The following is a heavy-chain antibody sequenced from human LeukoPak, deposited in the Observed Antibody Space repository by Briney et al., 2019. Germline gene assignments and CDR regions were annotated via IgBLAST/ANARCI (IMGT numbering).Heavy chain of an antibody. Sequence: MSGGSLRLSCAASGFTFSSYSMNWVRQAPGKGLEWVSSISSGSSYIYYADSVKGRFTISRDKAKNSLYLQMNSLRAEDTAIYYCAREGMVATFDYWGQGTLVTVSS. CDR3: AREGMVATFDY. CDR1: GFTFSSYS. D-gene: IGHD5-12*01. CDR2: ISSGSSYI. V-gene: IGHV3-21*01. J-gene: IGHJ4*02.